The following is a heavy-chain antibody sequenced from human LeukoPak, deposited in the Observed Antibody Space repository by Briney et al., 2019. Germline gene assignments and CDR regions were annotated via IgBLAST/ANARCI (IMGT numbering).Heavy chain of an antibody. CDR3: ARAGGLYYDFWSGYYTD. CDR1: GFNFSSYS. V-gene: IGHV3-21*01. CDR2: ISSSSSFR. J-gene: IGHJ4*02. Sequence: GGSLRLSCAASGFNFSSYSMNWVRQAPGKGLEWVSSISSSSSFRYYADSVKGRFTISRDNAKNSLYLQMNSLRAEDTAVYYCARAGGLYYDFWSGYYTDWGQGTLVTVSS. D-gene: IGHD3-3*01.